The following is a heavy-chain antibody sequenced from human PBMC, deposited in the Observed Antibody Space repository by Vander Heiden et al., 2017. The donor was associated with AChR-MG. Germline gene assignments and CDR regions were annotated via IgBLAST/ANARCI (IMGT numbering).Heavy chain of an antibody. CDR2: ISGFGNDT. J-gene: IGHJ4*02. Sequence: EVQLLNSGGGLVQPGGSLRLSCAASGFTFSSYAMSWVRQAPGKGLEWVSTISGFGNDTYYADSVKDRFFISRDNSKNTLYLQMNSLRVEDTAVYYCAGGRSGAPLVCDCWGQGTLVTVSS. D-gene: IGHD1-26*01. V-gene: IGHV3-23*01. CDR1: GFTFSSYA. CDR3: AGGRSGAPLVCDC.